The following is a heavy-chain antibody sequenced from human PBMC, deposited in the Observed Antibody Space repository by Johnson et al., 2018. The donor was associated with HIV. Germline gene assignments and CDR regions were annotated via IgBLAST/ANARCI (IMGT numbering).Heavy chain of an antibody. CDR2: ISYDGSNK. V-gene: IGHV3-30*04. CDR3: AREFHHTRITMIVVVSGENAFDI. Sequence: TFSSYAMHWVRQAPGKGLEWVAVISYDGSNKYYADSVKGRFTISRDNSKNTLYLQMNSLRAEDTAVYYCAREFHHTRITMIVVVSGENAFDIWGQGTMVTVSS. J-gene: IGHJ3*02. CDR1: TFSSYA. D-gene: IGHD3-22*01.